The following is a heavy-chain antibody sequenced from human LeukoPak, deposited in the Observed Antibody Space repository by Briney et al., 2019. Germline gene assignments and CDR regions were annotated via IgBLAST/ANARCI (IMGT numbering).Heavy chain of an antibody. CDR1: GFTFNAYA. CDR2: IRKDGNDE. J-gene: IGHJ4*02. V-gene: IGHV3-30*02. Sequence: GGALRLSCAASGFTFNAYAIHWVRQAPGKGLEWVAFIRKDGNDEKYADSVKGRFTISRDNANNSLYLQMNSLRAEDTAVYYCARERGDYDGFDYWGQGTLVTVSS. CDR3: ARERGDYDGFDY. D-gene: IGHD4-23*01.